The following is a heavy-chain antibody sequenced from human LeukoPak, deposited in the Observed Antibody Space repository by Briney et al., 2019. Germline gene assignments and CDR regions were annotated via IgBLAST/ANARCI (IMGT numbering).Heavy chain of an antibody. J-gene: IGHJ3*02. V-gene: IGHV3-11*01. Sequence: GGSLRLSCAASGFTFSDYYMSWIRQAPGKGLEWVSYISSSGSTIYYADSVKGRFTISRDNAKNSLYLQMNSLRAEDTAVYYCARAGVLRFLEWLPDAFDIWGQGTMVTVSS. CDR3: ARAGVLRFLEWLPDAFDI. CDR2: ISSSGSTI. D-gene: IGHD3-3*01. CDR1: GFTFSDYY.